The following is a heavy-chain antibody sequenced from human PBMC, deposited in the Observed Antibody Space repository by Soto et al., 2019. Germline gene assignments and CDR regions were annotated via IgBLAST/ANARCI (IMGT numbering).Heavy chain of an antibody. D-gene: IGHD2-2*01. J-gene: IGHJ5*02. CDR3: AKDLSEIVVVPAAIVNS. CDR1: GFTFSSYG. CDR2: ISYDGSNK. V-gene: IGHV3-30*18. Sequence: QVQLVESGGGVVQPGRSLRLSCAASGFTFSSYGMHWVRQAPGKGLEWVAVISYDGSNKYYADSVKGRFTISRDNSKNTLYLQMNSLRADNTPVYYCAKDLSEIVVVPAAIVNSWGQGTLVTVSS.